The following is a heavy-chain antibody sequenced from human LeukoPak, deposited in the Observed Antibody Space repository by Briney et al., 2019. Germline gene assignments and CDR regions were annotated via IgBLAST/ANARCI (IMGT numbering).Heavy chain of an antibody. D-gene: IGHD6-13*01. V-gene: IGHV5-10-1*01. CDR1: GYSFTSYW. J-gene: IGHJ4*02. Sequence: GDSLRISCKGSGYSFTSYWISWVRQMPGKGLEWMGRIGRTDSYNNYSPSFQGHVTISADKSISTAYLQWSSLKASDTAMYYCARGPAGSSWYLDYWGQGTPVTVSS. CDR3: ARGPAGSSWYLDY. CDR2: IGRTDSYN.